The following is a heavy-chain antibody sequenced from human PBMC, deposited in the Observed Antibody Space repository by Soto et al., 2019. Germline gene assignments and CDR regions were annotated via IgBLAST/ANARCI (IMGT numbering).Heavy chain of an antibody. J-gene: IGHJ4*01. CDR3: SFPDYDDSSGYPWYFDY. Sequence: SGPTLVNPTQTLTLTCTFSGFSLSTSGMCVSWIRQPPGKALEWLALIDWDDDKYSSTSLKSRLTITKDTSKNQVVLTMTNMDPVDTATYYCSFPDYDDSSGYPWYFDYWVHGTLVTVSS. CDR1: GFSLSTSGMC. CDR2: IDWDDDK. V-gene: IGHV2-70*12. D-gene: IGHD3-22*01.